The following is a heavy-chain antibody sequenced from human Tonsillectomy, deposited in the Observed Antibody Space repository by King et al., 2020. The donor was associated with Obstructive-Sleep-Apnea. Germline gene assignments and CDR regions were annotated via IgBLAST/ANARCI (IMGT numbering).Heavy chain of an antibody. J-gene: IGHJ4*02. CDR1: GFTFSSYA. D-gene: IGHD2-15*01. Sequence: VQLVESGGGLVQPGGSLRLSCAASGFTFSSYAMHWVRQAPGKGLEYVSAISSNGGSTYYENSVKGRFTISRDNSKNTLYLQMGSLRAEDMAVYYCARAWVVAAHADYWGQGTLVTVSS. V-gene: IGHV3-64*01. CDR2: ISSNGGST. CDR3: ARAWVVAAHADY.